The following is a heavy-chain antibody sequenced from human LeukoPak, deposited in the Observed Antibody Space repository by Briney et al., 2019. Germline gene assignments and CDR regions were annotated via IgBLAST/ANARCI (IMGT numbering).Heavy chain of an antibody. J-gene: IGHJ5*02. CDR2: ISAYNGNT. CDR1: GYTFTSYG. CDR3: ALSWSWKNWFDP. V-gene: IGHV1-18*03. D-gene: IGHD1-1*01. Sequence: ASVKVSCKASGYTFTSYGISWVRQAPGQGLEWMGWISAYNGNTNYAQKLQGRATMTTDTSTSTAYMELRSLRSDDMAVYYCALSWSWKNWFDPWGQGTLVTVSS.